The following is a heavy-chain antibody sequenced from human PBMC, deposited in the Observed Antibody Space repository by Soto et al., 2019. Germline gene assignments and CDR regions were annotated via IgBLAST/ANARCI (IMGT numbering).Heavy chain of an antibody. V-gene: IGHV4-61*01. Sequence: PSETLSLTCTVSGASLRSGSYYWSWIRQPPGKGLEWIGYISHSVRTNYDPSLKSRLTMSVDTSQNQFSLQLNSVTAADTAVYYCSYGSSFDYWGQGTLVTVSS. CDR2: ISHSVRT. D-gene: IGHD3-10*01. CDR3: SYGSSFDY. J-gene: IGHJ4*02. CDR1: GASLRSGSYY.